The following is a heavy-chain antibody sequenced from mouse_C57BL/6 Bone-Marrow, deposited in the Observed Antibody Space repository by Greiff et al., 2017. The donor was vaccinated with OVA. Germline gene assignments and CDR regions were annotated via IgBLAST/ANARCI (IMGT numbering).Heavy chain of an antibody. D-gene: IGHD1-1*01. CDR2: ISSGGSYT. CDR3: ARHGDNGRFFDY. J-gene: IGHJ2*01. CDR1: GFTFSSYG. V-gene: IGHV5-6*01. Sequence: EVKLVESGGDLVKPGGSLKLSCAASGFTFSSYGMSWVRQTPDTRLEWVATISSGGSYTYYPDSVKGRFPISRDNAKNTLYLQMSSLKSEDTAMYYCARHGDNGRFFDYGGQGTTLTVTS.